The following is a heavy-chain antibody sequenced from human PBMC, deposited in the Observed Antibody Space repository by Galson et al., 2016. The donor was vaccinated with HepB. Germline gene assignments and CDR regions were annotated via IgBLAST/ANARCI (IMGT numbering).Heavy chain of an antibody. CDR2: ILSKTDGGTA. Sequence: SLRLSCAASGFGFSNAWMNWVRQAPGKGLEWVGRILSKTDGGTADYAAYVKDRFTISRDDSKNTLYLQMNSLKTEDTGVYYCGDFYNWGSYYPWGQGTLVTVSS. CDR3: GDFYNWGSYYP. D-gene: IGHD3-10*01. V-gene: IGHV3-15*07. CDR1: GFGFSNAW. J-gene: IGHJ4*02.